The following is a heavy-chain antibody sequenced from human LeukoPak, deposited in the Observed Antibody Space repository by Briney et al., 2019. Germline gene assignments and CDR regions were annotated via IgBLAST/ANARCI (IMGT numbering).Heavy chain of an antibody. CDR2: IYTSEST. V-gene: IGHV4-4*07. CDR1: GGSISSYY. CDR3: ARGMYSSAWSFDY. Sequence: PSETLSLNCTVSGGSISSYYWSWIRQPAGKGLEWIGRIYTSESTNYNPSLKSRVTMSVDTSKNQFSLNLNSVTAADTAVYYCARGMYSSAWSFDYWGQGTLVTVSS. J-gene: IGHJ4*02. D-gene: IGHD6-19*01.